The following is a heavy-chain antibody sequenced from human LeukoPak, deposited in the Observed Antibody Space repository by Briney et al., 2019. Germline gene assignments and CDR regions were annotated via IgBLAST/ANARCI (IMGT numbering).Heavy chain of an antibody. Sequence: GASVKVSCKASGYTFTNYGISWVRQAPGQGLEWTGWISAYNGNTYYVQKLHGRVTMTTDTSTSTAYMELRSLRSDDTAVYYCARDDSGYSSSYYGFDYWGQGTLVTVSS. CDR3: ARDDSGYSSSYYGFDY. J-gene: IGHJ4*02. CDR1: GYTFTNYG. V-gene: IGHV1-18*01. CDR2: ISAYNGNT. D-gene: IGHD6-13*01.